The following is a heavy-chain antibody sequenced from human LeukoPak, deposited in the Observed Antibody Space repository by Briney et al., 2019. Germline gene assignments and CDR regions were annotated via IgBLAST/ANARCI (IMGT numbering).Heavy chain of an antibody. J-gene: IGHJ4*02. D-gene: IGHD3-22*01. CDR3: ARPAADSSGYYPYFDY. CDR1: GYSLTSYW. CDR2: IYPGDSDT. Sequence: LGESLKISCKGSGYSLTSYWIGWVRQMPGKGLEWMGIIYPGDSDTRYSPSFQGQVTISADKSISTAYLQWGSLKASDTAMYYCARPAADSSGYYPYFDYWGQGTLVTVSS. V-gene: IGHV5-51*01.